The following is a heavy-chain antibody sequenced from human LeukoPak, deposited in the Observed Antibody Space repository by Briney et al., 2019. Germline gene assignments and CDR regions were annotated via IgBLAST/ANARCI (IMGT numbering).Heavy chain of an antibody. CDR1: GFTFNNYN. CDR3: VRSSDHYGLDV. V-gene: IGHV3-21*01. Sequence: GGSLRLSCAASGFTFNNYNINWVRQPPGKGLEWVSSISGSTSYVYYADSVKGRFTISRDNAKNSLYLQMNSLGAEDTAVYYCVRSSDHYGLDVWGQGTTVTVSS. D-gene: IGHD6-6*01. CDR2: ISGSTSYV. J-gene: IGHJ6*02.